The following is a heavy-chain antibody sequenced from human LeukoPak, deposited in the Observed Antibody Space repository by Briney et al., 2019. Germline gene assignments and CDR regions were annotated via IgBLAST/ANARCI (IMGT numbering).Heavy chain of an antibody. J-gene: IGHJ4*02. V-gene: IGHV4-34*01. Sequence: PSETLSLTCAVYGGSFSGYYWSWIRQPPGKGLEWIGEINHSGSTNYNPSLKSRVTISVDTSKNQFSLKLSSVTAADTAVYYCARKLGSVAGRFDYWGQGTLVTVSS. D-gene: IGHD6-19*01. CDR1: GGSFSGYY. CDR2: INHSGST. CDR3: ARKLGSVAGRFDY.